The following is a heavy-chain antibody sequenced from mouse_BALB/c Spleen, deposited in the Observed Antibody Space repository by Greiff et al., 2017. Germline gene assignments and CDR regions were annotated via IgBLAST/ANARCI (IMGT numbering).Heavy chain of an antibody. CDR1: GYTFTSYW. J-gene: IGHJ3*01. D-gene: IGHD1-1*01. V-gene: IGHV1-87*01. Sequence: QVQLQQSGAELARPGASVKLSCKASGYTFTSYWMQWVKQRPGQGLEWIGAIYPGDGDTRYTQKFKGKATLTADKSSSTAYMQLSSLASEDSAVYYCARDPSYYYGSSYDWFAYWGQGTLVTVSA. CDR2: IYPGDGDT. CDR3: ARDPSYYYGSSYDWFAY.